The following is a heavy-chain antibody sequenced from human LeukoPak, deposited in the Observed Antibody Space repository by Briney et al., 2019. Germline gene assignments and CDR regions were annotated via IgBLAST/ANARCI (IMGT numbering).Heavy chain of an antibody. CDR3: AGLVGRYSSGLYYYYFDY. CDR2: MYLSGTT. CDR1: GDSINSLDL. Sequence: MTSGTLSLTCTVSGDSINSLDLWSWVRQPPGKGLEGIREMYLSGTTHSNPSVKSRVTISIDKSKNQFFLNLSSVTAADTAVYYCAGLVGRYSSGLYYYYFDYWGQGTLVTVSS. D-gene: IGHD3-22*01. J-gene: IGHJ4*02. V-gene: IGHV4-4*02.